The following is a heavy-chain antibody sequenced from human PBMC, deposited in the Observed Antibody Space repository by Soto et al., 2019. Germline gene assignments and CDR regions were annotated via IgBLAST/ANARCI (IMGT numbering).Heavy chain of an antibody. D-gene: IGHD2-8*01. V-gene: IGHV3-30-3*01. CDR1: GFTFSSYA. CDR2: ISYDGRNK. J-gene: IGHJ3*02. Sequence: QVQLVESGGGVVQPGRSLRLSCAASGFTFSSYAMHWVRQAPGKGLEWVAVISYDGRNKYYADSVKGRYTISRDNSKNSLYLKMNSLRAEDTAVYYCARDASGVYAFDIWGQGTMVTVSS. CDR3: ARDASGVYAFDI.